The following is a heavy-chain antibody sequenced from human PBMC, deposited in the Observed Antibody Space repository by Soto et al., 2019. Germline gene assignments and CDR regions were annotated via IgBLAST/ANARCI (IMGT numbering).Heavy chain of an antibody. CDR1: GFTFSGSA. D-gene: IGHD2-15*01. J-gene: IGHJ5*02. V-gene: IGHV3-73*01. Sequence: GGSLRLSCASSGFTFSGSAMHWVRQASGKGLEWVGRIRSKANSYATAYAASVKGRFTISRDDSKNTAYLQMNSQKTEDTAVYYCTSPEVNYCSGGSCYWFDPWGQGTLVTVSS. CDR2: IRSKANSYAT. CDR3: TSPEVNYCSGGSCYWFDP.